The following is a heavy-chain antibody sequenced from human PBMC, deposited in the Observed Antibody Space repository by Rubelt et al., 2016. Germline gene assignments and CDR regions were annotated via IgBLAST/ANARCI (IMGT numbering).Heavy chain of an antibody. J-gene: IGHJ4*02. V-gene: IGHV5-10-1*01. D-gene: IGHD4-23*01. CDR1: FSDYW. CDR2: IDPSDSYI. CDR3: ARQSHGGNSAHFDS. Sequence: FSDYWIIWVRQTPGTGLEWMGKIDPSDSYIKYSPSFQGHVTISIDRSASSVYLQWSSLKASDTARYYCARQSHGGNSAHFDSWGQGTLITVSS.